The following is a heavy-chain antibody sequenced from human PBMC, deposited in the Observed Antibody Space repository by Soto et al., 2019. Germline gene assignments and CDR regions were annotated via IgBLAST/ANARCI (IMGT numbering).Heavy chain of an antibody. Sequence: SQRLSCTGRGCAVDDFARNGARQAPGKGLAWVGLIRNQSYQETTEYDAAVKGIFTISRDTSNGIAYLQMNSLNIEDSAVYYFCWAESPDPAYPPLYWGQVTPVT. V-gene: IGHV3-49*04. D-gene: IGHD2-2*01. CDR1: GCAVDDFA. CDR2: IRNQSYQETT. J-gene: IGHJ4*02. CDR3: CWAESPDPAYPPLY.